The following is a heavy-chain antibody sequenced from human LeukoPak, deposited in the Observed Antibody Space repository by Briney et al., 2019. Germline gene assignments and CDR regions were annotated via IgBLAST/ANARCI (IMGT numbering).Heavy chain of an antibody. V-gene: IGHV3-66*01. CDR3: ERDRCSGTGCHCDCSYGTDF. CDR2: VYSGGNT. J-gene: IGHJ6*01. D-gene: IGHD2-8*02. Sequence: SGGPLPLPCTPSGFTLCCAYMIGIRQAPGKGLEWVSVVYSGGNTYYADSVKGRFTIFRDNSKNTLYLQMTSLRAEDTAVYYCERDRCSGTGCHCDCSYGTDFWGQGTPVTVSS. CDR1: GFTLCCAY.